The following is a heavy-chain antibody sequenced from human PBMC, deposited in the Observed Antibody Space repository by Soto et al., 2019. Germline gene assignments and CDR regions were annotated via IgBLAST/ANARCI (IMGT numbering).Heavy chain of an antibody. CDR2: ISGSGDST. D-gene: IGHD6-19*01. V-gene: IGHV3-23*01. J-gene: IGHJ4*02. CDR1: GFTFSNYA. CDR3: AKRTSGWYFDY. Sequence: EVQLLESGGNLVQPGGSLRLSCAASGFTFSNYAVSGVRQAPGKGLEWVSVISGSGDSTYYADSVKGRFTISRDNSKNTLYLQMNSLRAEDTAVYYCAKRTSGWYFDYWGQGTLVTVSS.